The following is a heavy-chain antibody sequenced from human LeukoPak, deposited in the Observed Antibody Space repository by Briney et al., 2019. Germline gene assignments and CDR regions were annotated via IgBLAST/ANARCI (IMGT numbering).Heavy chain of an antibody. CDR2: ISAYNGNT. V-gene: IGHV1-18*01. CDR1: GYTFTSYG. J-gene: IGHJ3*02. D-gene: IGHD3-22*01. Sequence: ASVKVSCKASGYTFTSYGISWVRQAPGQGLEWMGWISAYNGNTNYAQKLQGRVTMTTDTSTSTAYMELRSLRSDDTAVYYCARSPRIYYYDSSGSDDAFDIWGQGTMVTVSS. CDR3: ARSPRIYYYDSSGSDDAFDI.